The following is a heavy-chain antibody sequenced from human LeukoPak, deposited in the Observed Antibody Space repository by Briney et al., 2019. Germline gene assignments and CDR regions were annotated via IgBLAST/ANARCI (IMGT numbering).Heavy chain of an antibody. V-gene: IGHV3-23*01. Sequence: GGSLRLTCAACGFSFSSTAMNWVRQAPGKGLEWVSASGTDGDTYYADSVQGRFTISRDNSRNTLYLQMTSLRADDTAVYYCAKKTPGTYPFDYWGQGTLVTVSP. CDR3: AKKTPGTYPFDY. CDR1: GFSFSSTA. J-gene: IGHJ4*02. CDR2: SGTDGDT. D-gene: IGHD6-13*01.